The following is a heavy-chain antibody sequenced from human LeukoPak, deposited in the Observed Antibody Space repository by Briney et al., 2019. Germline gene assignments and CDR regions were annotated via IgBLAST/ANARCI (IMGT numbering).Heavy chain of an antibody. CDR1: GSTFSSYC. D-gene: IGHD3-10*01. CDR3: AKDPYYTSGSHDD. J-gene: IGHJ4*02. Sequence: GGSLRLSCAASGSTFSSYCMSWVRQAPGKGLEWVSGISGSGSGTYYADSVRGRFTISRDNSKNTLYLQMNSLRAEDTAVYYCAKDPYYTSGSHDDWGQGTLVTVSS. V-gene: IGHV3-23*01. CDR2: ISGSGSGT.